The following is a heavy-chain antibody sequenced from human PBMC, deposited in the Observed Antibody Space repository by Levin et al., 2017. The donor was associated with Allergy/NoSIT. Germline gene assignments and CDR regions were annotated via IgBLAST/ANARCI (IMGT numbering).Heavy chain of an antibody. D-gene: IGHD5-12*01. Sequence: GGSLRLSCVASGFTFSYYSMNWVRQAPGKGLEWVSYISSSSSSIYYADSVKGRFTISRDNAKNSLYLQMSSLRAEDTAVYYCARDGGVYRGYDVGDYWGQGTLVTVSS. J-gene: IGHJ4*02. CDR1: GFTFSYYS. CDR2: ISSSSSSI. V-gene: IGHV3-48*01. CDR3: ARDGGVYRGYDVGDY.